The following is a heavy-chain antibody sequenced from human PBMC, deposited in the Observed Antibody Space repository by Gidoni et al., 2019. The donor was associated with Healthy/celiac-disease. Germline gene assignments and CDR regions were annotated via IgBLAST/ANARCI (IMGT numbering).Heavy chain of an antibody. CDR1: GLPFSSYA. J-gene: IGHJ6*02. CDR2: ISGSGGST. D-gene: IGHD6-19*01. Sequence: EVQLLESGGGLVQPGGSLRLSCAASGLPFSSYAMSWVRQAPGKGLELVSAISGSGGSTYYADSVKGRFTISRDNSKNTLYLQMNSLRAEDTAVYYCASSGWYSNYYYYYGMDVWGQGTTVTVSS. V-gene: IGHV3-23*01. CDR3: ASSGWYSNYYYYYGMDV.